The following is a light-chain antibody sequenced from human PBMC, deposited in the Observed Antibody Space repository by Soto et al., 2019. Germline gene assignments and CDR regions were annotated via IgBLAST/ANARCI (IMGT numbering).Light chain of an antibody. J-gene: IGLJ1*01. Sequence: QSALTQPRSVPGSPGQSVTISCTATTSDVGGYSFVSWYQQHPGKAPKLILYDVSKRPSGVPDRFSGSKSGYTASLTISGLQAEDEADYYCCSFAGGYVFGTGTKVTVL. CDR2: DVS. CDR1: TSDVGGYSF. CDR3: CSFAGGYV. V-gene: IGLV2-11*01.